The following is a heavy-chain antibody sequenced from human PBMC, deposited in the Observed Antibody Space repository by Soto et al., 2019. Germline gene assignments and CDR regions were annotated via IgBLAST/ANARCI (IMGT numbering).Heavy chain of an antibody. CDR2: ISRRSSST. Sequence: SLRLSCVASEFTFSNYVMNWVRQAPGKGLEWVASISRRSSSTYYADSVKGRFTISRDNAQNSLYLQMNNLRVEDTAVYYCARDVRHTQYSYGMDVWGQGTTVTVSS. CDR3: ARDVRHTQYSYGMDV. V-gene: IGHV3-21*01. D-gene: IGHD4-4*01. CDR1: EFTFSNYV. J-gene: IGHJ6*02.